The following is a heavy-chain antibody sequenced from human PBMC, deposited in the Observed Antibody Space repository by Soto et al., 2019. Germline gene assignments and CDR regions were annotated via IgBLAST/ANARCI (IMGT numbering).Heavy chain of an antibody. CDR1: GFTFINYA. D-gene: IGHD2-2*01. CDR2: ISGGGDAT. J-gene: IGHJ2*01. Sequence: EVQLLESGGGLVQPGGSLRLSCAGSGFTFINYAMNWVRQAPGKGLEWVSSISGGGDATFFADSVRGRFTISRDNSKNRVTLQMNSLGVDDTAVYYCSRKIIGSTSRPNYWYFDLWGRGTLVTVSS. CDR3: SRKIIGSTSRPNYWYFDL. V-gene: IGHV3-23*01.